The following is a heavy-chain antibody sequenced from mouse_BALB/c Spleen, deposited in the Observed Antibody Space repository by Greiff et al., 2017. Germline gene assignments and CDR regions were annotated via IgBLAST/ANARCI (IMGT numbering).Heavy chain of an antibody. J-gene: IGHJ4*01. CDR1: GFNIKDTY. Sequence: VQLKESGAELVKPGASVKLSCTASGFNIKDTYMHWVKQRPEQGLEWIGRIDPANGNTKYDPKFQGKATITADTSSNTAYLQLSSLTSEDTAVYYCARWGRENAMDYWGQGTSVTVSS. V-gene: IGHV14-3*02. CDR2: IDPANGNT. CDR3: ARWGRENAMDY.